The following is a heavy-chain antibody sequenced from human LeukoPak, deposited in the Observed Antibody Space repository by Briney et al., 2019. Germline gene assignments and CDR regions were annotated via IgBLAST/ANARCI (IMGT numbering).Heavy chain of an antibody. CDR2: IYAGGNT. CDR3: ARDPGDNNY. CDR1: GVTVSSNY. Sequence: PGGSLRLSCAVSGVTVSSNYMSCVRQAPEKGLEWVSVIYAGGNTYYADSVKGRFTISRDNSKNTLYLQMNSLRAEDTAVYYCARDPGDNNYWGQGTLVTVSS. J-gene: IGHJ4*02. V-gene: IGHV3-53*01. D-gene: IGHD1-1*01.